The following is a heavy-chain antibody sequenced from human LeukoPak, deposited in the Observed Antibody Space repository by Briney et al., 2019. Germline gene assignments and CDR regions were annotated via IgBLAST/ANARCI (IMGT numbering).Heavy chain of an antibody. Sequence: SETLSLTCAVYGGSFSGYYWSWIRQPPGKGLEWIGEINHSGSTNYNPSLKSRVTISADTSKNQFSLKLSSVTAADTAVYYCARGLVNSPGILLRYSSSSRAFDYWGQGTLATVSS. J-gene: IGHJ4*02. CDR2: INHSGST. V-gene: IGHV4-34*01. CDR3: ARGLVNSPGILLRYSSSSRAFDY. D-gene: IGHD6-6*01. CDR1: GGSFSGYY.